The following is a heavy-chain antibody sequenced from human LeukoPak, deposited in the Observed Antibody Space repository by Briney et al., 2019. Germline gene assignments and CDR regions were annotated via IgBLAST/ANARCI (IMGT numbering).Heavy chain of an antibody. CDR1: GFTVSSDD. J-gene: IGHJ6*03. CDR3: ARGQGLANHYYYMDV. CDR2: IYTAGST. Sequence: GGSLRLSCAASGFTVSSDDMSWVRQAPGKGLEWVSVIYTAGSTYYADSVKGRFTISRDNAKNSVYLQMNNLRGEDTAIYYCARGQGLANHYYYMDVWGKGTTVTVSS. V-gene: IGHV3-53*01.